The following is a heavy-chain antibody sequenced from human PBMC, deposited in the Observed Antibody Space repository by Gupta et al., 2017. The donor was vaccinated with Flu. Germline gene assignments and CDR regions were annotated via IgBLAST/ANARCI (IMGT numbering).Heavy chain of an antibody. Sequence: EEQLVESGGGLVQPGGSLRLSCAASGFIFRSYWMDWVRQAPGKGLEWVANIAADGSVKNYADSVKGRFTISRDDAKDSLYLQMNSLRVDDTAVYYCARNRGWQQFDYWGQGALVTVSS. CDR2: IAADGSVK. V-gene: IGHV3-7*01. CDR3: ARNRGWQQFDY. CDR1: GFIFRSYW. J-gene: IGHJ4*02. D-gene: IGHD5-24*01.